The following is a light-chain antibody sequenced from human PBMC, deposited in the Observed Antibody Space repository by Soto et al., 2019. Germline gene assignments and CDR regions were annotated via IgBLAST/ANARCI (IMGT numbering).Light chain of an antibody. CDR1: QSVSSY. J-gene: IGKJ3*01. Sequence: EIVLTQSPATLSLSPGERATLSCRASQSVSSYLAWYQQKPGQAPRLLIYDASNRATGIPARFSGSGSGTVFTLTISSLEPEDFAVYDCQQRSNYFTFGPGTKVDIK. V-gene: IGKV3-11*01. CDR3: QQRSNYFT. CDR2: DAS.